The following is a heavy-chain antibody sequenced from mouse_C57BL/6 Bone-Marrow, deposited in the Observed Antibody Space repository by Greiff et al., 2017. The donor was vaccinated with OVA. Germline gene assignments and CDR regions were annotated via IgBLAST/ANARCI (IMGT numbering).Heavy chain of an antibody. CDR1: GFSLTSYG. CDR3: ARNSLWLRRSPYWYFDV. Sequence: QVQPKESGPGLVQPSQSLSITCTVSGFSLTSYGVHWVRQSPGKGLEWLGVIWSSGSTDYNAAFISRLSISKDNSKSQVFFKMNSLQADDTAIYYCARNSLWLRRSPYWYFDVWGTGTTVTVSS. V-gene: IGHV2-2*01. CDR2: IWSSGST. J-gene: IGHJ1*03. D-gene: IGHD2-2*01.